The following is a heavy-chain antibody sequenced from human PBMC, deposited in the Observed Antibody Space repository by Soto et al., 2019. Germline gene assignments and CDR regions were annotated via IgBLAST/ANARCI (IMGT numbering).Heavy chain of an antibody. Sequence: EVQLVESGGGLVKPGGSLRLSCAASGFTFTNAWMNWVRQAPRKGLEWVGRIKSKTDGGTTDYAAPVKGRFTISRDDSKNTLYLQMNSLKTEDSAVYYCTTGPATARSFDYWGQGTLVTVSS. J-gene: IGHJ4*02. CDR2: IKSKTDGGTT. V-gene: IGHV3-15*07. CDR3: TTGPATARSFDY. D-gene: IGHD2-21*02. CDR1: GFTFTNAW.